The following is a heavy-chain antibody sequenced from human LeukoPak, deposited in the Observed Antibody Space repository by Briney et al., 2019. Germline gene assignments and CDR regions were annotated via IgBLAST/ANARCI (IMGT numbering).Heavy chain of an antibody. Sequence: PSETLSLTCTVSGGSISSYYWSWIRQPPGKGLEWIGYIYYSGTTNYNPSLKSRVTISVDTSKNQFSLKLSSVTAADTAVYYCARGRPGCSTPFEYWGQGTLVTVSS. V-gene: IGHV4-59*01. J-gene: IGHJ4*02. CDR1: GGSISSYY. CDR2: IYYSGTT. CDR3: ARGRPGCSTPFEY. D-gene: IGHD1-1*01.